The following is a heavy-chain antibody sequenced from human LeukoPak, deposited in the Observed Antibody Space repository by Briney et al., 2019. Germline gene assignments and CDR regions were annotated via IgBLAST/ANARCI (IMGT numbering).Heavy chain of an antibody. V-gene: IGHV3-23*01. Sequence: GGSLRLSCAASGFTFSNYDMSWVRQAPGKGLEWVAGVSRSGGSTYYADSVKGRFTISRDNSKNTLWLQMNSLRDEDTAVYHCAKPGTTDWGQGTLVTVSS. CDR1: GFTFSNYD. D-gene: IGHD1-1*01. J-gene: IGHJ4*02. CDR3: AKPGTTD. CDR2: VSRSGGST.